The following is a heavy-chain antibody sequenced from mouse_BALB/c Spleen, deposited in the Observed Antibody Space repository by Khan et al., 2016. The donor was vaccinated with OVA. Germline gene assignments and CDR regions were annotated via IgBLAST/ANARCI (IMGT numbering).Heavy chain of an antibody. J-gene: IGHJ4*01. CDR2: IYPGDGDT. V-gene: IGHV1-87*01. D-gene: IGHD1-1*01. CDR1: GYNFSSYW. CDR3: ARGTTVEAMDY. Sequence: QVQLKESGAELARPGASVKLSCKASGYNFSSYWMQWVKQRPGQGLEWIGAIYPGDGDTRYTQKLKGKATLTADKSSSTAYMHISNLASEYSAVYYCARGTTVEAMDYWGQGTSVTVSS.